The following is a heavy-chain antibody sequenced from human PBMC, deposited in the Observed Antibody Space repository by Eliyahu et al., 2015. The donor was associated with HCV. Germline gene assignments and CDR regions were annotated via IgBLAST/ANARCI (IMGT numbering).Heavy chain of an antibody. CDR1: GFTFTSYG. J-gene: IGHJ4*02. Sequence: QVQLVESGGGVVQPERSLRLSCAASGFTFTSYGMHWVRQAPGKGLEWVAVIWYDGNTKYYADSVKGRFTISRDNSKNTLFLQMNSLRAEDTAVYYCARDPNDDPNYFDYWGQGTLVTVSS. CDR2: IWYDGNTK. CDR3: ARDPNDDPNYFDY. V-gene: IGHV3-33*01. D-gene: IGHD1-1*01.